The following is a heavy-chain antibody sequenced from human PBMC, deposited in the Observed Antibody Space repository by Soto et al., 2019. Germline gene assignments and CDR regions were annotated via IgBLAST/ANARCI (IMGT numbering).Heavy chain of an antibody. CDR1: GIIFTTYA. CDR2: ISGSGECT. CDR3: VKADDNGDYGNVAFDM. J-gene: IGHJ3*02. D-gene: IGHD4-17*01. Sequence: EVQLLQSGGGLVQPGGSLRLSCAASGIIFTTYAMSWVRQAPGKGMARVSAISGSGECTYYADYVKGRFTISRDNSKYMVYCQMISLRAEDTAVYYCVKADDNGDYGNVAFDMWGQGIMVTVSS. V-gene: IGHV3-23*01.